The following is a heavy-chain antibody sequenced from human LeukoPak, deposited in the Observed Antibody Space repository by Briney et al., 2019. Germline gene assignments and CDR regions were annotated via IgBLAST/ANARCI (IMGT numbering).Heavy chain of an antibody. D-gene: IGHD5-12*01. Sequence: RASETLSLTCTVSGGSISSGGYYWSWIRQHPGKGLEWIGYIYYSGSTYYNPSLKSRVTISVDTSKNQFSLKLSSVTAADTAVYYCALLGYSGYDHWGQGTLVTVSS. J-gene: IGHJ5*02. V-gene: IGHV4-31*03. CDR1: GGSISSGGYY. CDR2: IYYSGST. CDR3: ALLGYSGYDH.